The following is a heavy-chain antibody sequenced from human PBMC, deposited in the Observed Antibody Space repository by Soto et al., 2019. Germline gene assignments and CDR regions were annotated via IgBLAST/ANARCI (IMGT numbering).Heavy chain of an antibody. V-gene: IGHV1-3*01. CDR3: ARVSGRSYYLFYFDY. Sequence: ASVKVSCKASGYTFTSYAMHWVRQAPGQRLEWMGWINAGNGNTKYSQKFQGRVTITRDTSASTAYMELSSLRSEDTAVYYCARVSGRSYYLFYFDYWGQGTLVTVSS. J-gene: IGHJ4*02. CDR2: INAGNGNT. CDR1: GYTFTSYA. D-gene: IGHD1-26*01.